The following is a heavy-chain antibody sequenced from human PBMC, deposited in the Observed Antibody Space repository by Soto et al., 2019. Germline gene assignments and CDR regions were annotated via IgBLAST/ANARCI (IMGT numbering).Heavy chain of an antibody. V-gene: IGHV1-2*04. CDR3: ARDLGMITFGGVIDSAFDY. D-gene: IGHD3-16*02. J-gene: IGHJ4*02. Sequence: ASVKVSCKASGYTFTGYYMHWVRQAPGQGHEWMGWINPNSGGTNYAQKFQSWVTITRDTSISTAYMELSRLRSDDTAVYYCARDLGMITFGGVIDSAFDYWGQGTLVTVSS. CDR1: GYTFTGYY. CDR2: INPNSGGT.